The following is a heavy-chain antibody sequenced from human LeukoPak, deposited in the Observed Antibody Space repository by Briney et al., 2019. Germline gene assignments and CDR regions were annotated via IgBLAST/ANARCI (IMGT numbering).Heavy chain of an antibody. J-gene: IGHJ4*02. CDR1: GFTFSSYS. Sequence: GGSLRLSCAASGFTFSSYSMNWVRQATGKGLEWVSAIGTAGDTYYPGSVKGRFTISRENAKNSLYLQMNSLRAEDTAVYYCARVGIAAAVDYWGQGTLVTVSS. CDR2: IGTAGDT. V-gene: IGHV3-13*01. D-gene: IGHD6-13*01. CDR3: ARVGIAAAVDY.